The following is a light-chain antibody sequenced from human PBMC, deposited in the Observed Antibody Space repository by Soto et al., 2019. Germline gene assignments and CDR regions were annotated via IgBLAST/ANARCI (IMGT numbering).Light chain of an antibody. Sequence: QSVLTQSPSASASLGASVKLTCTLSSAHSSFAIAWHQQQPEKGPRYLMKLNSDGSHTKGDVIPDRFSGSSSGAARYLTISRLQSEDEADYYCQTWGTGIHVVFGGGTKLTVL. CDR1: SAHSSFA. CDR2: LNSDGSH. J-gene: IGLJ2*01. CDR3: QTWGTGIHVV. V-gene: IGLV4-69*01.